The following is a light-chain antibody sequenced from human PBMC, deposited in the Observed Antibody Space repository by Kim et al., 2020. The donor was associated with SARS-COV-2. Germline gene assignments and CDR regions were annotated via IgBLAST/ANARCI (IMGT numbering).Light chain of an antibody. J-gene: IGLJ1*01. Sequence: QSVLTQPPSASGTPGQRVTISCSGSSSNIGSNTVNWYQQLPRTAPKLLIFGNSQRPSGVPDRFSASKSGTSASLAISGLQSEDEADYYCATWDDCLNTHVFGTGTKVTVL. CDR2: GNS. CDR1: SSNIGSNT. V-gene: IGLV1-44*01. CDR3: ATWDDCLNTHV.